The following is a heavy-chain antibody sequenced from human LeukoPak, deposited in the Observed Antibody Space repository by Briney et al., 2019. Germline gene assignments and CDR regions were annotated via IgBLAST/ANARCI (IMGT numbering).Heavy chain of an antibody. CDR3: AKEGYDSSGYYGLDY. CDR1: GFTLSSYA. Sequence: PGGSLRLSCVASGFTLSSYAVSWVRQAPGKGLEWVAFIRYDGSNKYYADSVKGRFTISRDNSKNTLYLQMNSLRAEDTAVYYCAKEGYDSSGYYGLDYWGQGTLVTVSS. V-gene: IGHV3-30*02. D-gene: IGHD3-22*01. J-gene: IGHJ4*02. CDR2: IRYDGSNK.